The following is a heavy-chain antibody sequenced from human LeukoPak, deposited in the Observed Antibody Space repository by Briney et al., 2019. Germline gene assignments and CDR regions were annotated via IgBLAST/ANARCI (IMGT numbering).Heavy chain of an antibody. CDR1: GYTFTSYG. V-gene: IGHV1-18*01. CDR3: ARDPSNIRGEGYYFDY. D-gene: IGHD3-16*01. CDR2: ISAYNGNT. J-gene: IGHJ4*02. Sequence: ASVKVSCKASGYTFTSYGISWVRQAPGQGLEWMGWISAYNGNTNYAQKLQGRVTMTTDTSTSTAYMELRSLRSDDTAVYYCARDPSNIRGEGYYFDYWGQGTLVTVSS.